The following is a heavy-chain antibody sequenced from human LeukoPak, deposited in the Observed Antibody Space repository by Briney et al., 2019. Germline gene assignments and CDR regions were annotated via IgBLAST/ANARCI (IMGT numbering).Heavy chain of an antibody. Sequence: QPGGSLRLSCAASGFTFSSYWMSWVRQAPGKGLEWVANIKQDGSEKYYVDSVKGRFTISRDNAKNSLYLQMNSLRAEDTAVYYCARLYFTFGGVIASYYYYYMDVWGKGTTVTVSS. V-gene: IGHV3-7*01. CDR3: ARLYFTFGGVIASYYYYYMDV. J-gene: IGHJ6*03. D-gene: IGHD3-16*02. CDR2: IKQDGSEK. CDR1: GFTFSSYW.